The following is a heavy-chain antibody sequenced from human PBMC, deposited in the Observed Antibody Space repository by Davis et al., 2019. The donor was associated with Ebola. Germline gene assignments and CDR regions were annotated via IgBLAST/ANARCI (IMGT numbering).Heavy chain of an antibody. Sequence: PSETLSLTCSVSGGSIITYYWSWISHPPGKGLEWIGRIYTSGDTKYTHSLKRRIAMSVYRSKNQCYLTLKSVTAAATAVYYSARDYPTTVEDVFDIWGQGTMVIVSS. CDR3: ARDYPTTVEDVFDI. J-gene: IGHJ3*02. CDR1: GGSIITYY. V-gene: IGHV4-4*07. D-gene: IGHD4-23*01. CDR2: IYTSGDT.